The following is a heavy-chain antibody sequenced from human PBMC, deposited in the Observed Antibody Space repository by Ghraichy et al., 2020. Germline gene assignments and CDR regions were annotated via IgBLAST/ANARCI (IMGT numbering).Heavy chain of an antibody. J-gene: IGHJ6*02. CDR3: ARYGDRASYYYYGIDV. V-gene: IGHV4-38-2*01. CDR1: GYSISSGYY. Sequence: SETLSLTCAVSGYSISSGYYWGWIRQPPGKGLEWIGSIYHSGNTYYNPSLKSRITISVDTSKNQFSLKLSSVTAADTAVYYCARYGDRASYYYYGIDVWGQGTTVTVSS. D-gene: IGHD4-17*01. CDR2: IYHSGNT.